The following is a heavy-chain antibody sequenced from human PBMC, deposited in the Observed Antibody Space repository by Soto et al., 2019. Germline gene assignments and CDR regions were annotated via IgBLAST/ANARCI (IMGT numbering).Heavy chain of an antibody. V-gene: IGHV4-34*01. CDR2: INHSGST. CDR1: GGSFSGYY. J-gene: IGHJ4*02. CDR3: ARVMAPSHTWDKPPSIAAAGFDY. D-gene: IGHD6-13*01. Sequence: QVQLQQWGAGLLKPSETLSLTCAVYGGSFSGYYWSWIRQPPGKGLEWIGEINHSGSTNYNPSLKSRVTISVDTSKNQFSLKLSSVTAADTAVYYCARVMAPSHTWDKPPSIAAAGFDYWGQGTLVTVSS.